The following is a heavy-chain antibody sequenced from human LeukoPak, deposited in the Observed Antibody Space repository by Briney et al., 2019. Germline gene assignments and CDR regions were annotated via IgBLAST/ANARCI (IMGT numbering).Heavy chain of an antibody. V-gene: IGHV3-30*02. Sequence: PGGFVRLSCAASGFTFSSYGMHWVRQAPGKGLQWVTFIRYDGSNKYYADSVKGRFTISRDNAKNSLFLQMNSLRAEDTAIYYCARGYGDYPDYWGQGTLATV. CDR2: IRYDGSNK. D-gene: IGHD4/OR15-4a*01. J-gene: IGHJ4*02. CDR3: ARGYGDYPDY. CDR1: GFTFSSYG.